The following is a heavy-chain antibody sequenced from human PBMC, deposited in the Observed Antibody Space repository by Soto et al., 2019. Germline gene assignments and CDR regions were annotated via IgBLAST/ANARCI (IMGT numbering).Heavy chain of an antibody. V-gene: IGHV3-30*18. J-gene: IGHJ6*02. CDR3: AKGEDIVVVVSATRVGMDV. Sequence: QVQLVESGGGVVQPGRSLRLSCAASGFTFSDYGMHWVHQAPGKGLEWVALISYDGSNKYYADSVKGRFTISRDNSKNTLYLQMNSLRAEDTAVYYCAKGEDIVVVVSATRVGMDVWGQGTTVTVSS. CDR1: GFTFSDYG. CDR2: ISYDGSNK. D-gene: IGHD2-15*01.